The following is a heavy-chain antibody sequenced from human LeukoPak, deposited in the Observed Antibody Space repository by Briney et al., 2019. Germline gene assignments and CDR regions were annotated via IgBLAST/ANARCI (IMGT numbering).Heavy chain of an antibody. CDR2: ISSSSSYI. D-gene: IGHD2-15*01. J-gene: IGHJ4*02. V-gene: IGHV3-21*01. CDR3: ARDRCSGGSCKYYFDY. CDR1: GFTFSSYS. Sequence: GGSLRLSCAASGFTFSSYSMNWVRQAPGKGLEWVSSISSSSSYIYYADSVKGRFTISRDNAKNTLYLQMNSLRAEDTAVYYCARDRCSGGSCKYYFDYWGRGTLVTVSS.